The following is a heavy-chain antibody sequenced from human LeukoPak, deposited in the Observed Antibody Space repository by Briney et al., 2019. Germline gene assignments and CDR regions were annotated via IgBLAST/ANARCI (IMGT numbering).Heavy chain of an antibody. CDR2: ISYDGSNK. CDR3: ARQGLYSSSWNDAFDI. CDR1: GFTFSSYA. V-gene: IGHV3-30-3*01. J-gene: IGHJ3*02. Sequence: GGSLRLSCAASGFTFSSYAMHWVRQAPGKGLEWVAVISYDGSNKYYADSVKGRFTISRDNSKNTLYLQMNSLRAEDTAVYYCARQGLYSSSWNDAFDIWGQGTMVTVSS. D-gene: IGHD6-13*01.